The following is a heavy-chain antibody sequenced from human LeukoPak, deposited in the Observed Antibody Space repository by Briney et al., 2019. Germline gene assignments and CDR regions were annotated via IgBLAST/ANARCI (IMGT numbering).Heavy chain of an antibody. Sequence: SETLSLTCAVSGASIRSNNWWNWVRQPPGKGLEWIGEIYHSGSTNYSPSLKSRITISVDKSRNHFSLKLTSVTAADTAIYYCAAAAVAVDYWGQGTLVTVSS. CDR3: AAAAVAVDY. V-gene: IGHV4-4*02. D-gene: IGHD6-19*01. CDR2: IYHSGST. CDR1: GASIRSNNW. J-gene: IGHJ4*02.